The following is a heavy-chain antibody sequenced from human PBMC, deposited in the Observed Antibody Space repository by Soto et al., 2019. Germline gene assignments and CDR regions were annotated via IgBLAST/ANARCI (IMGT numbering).Heavy chain of an antibody. CDR3: GRVAGGTPG. CDR1: GFSVSNNY. D-gene: IGHD2-15*01. J-gene: IGHJ4*02. CDR2: IHRAGNT. Sequence: EVQLVESGGGLVQPGGSLRLSCAASGFSVSNNYVSWVRQAPGKGLEWVSVIHRAGNTYYADSVKGRFTISRDNSKNTVYLKRNGWGAGDAAVYYCGRVAGGTPGGGQGTRVTVSS. V-gene: IGHV3-66*01.